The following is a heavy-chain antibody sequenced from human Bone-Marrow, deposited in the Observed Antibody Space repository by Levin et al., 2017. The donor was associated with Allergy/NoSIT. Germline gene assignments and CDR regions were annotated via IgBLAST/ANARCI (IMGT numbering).Heavy chain of an antibody. V-gene: IGHV1-2*02. CDR1: GYTFTGYY. CDR3: AIAVVRRDDPLDY. D-gene: IGHD3-10*01. Sequence: GGSLRLSCKASGYTFTGYYMHWVRQAPGQGLEWMGWINPNSGGTDYAQNFQGRVTMTRDTSIGTAYMELSRLRSGDTAVYYCAIAVVRRDDPLDYWGQGTLVTVSS. J-gene: IGHJ4*02. CDR2: INPNSGGT.